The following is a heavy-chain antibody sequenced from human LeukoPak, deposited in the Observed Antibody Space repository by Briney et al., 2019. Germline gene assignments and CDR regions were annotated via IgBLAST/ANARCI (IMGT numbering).Heavy chain of an antibody. J-gene: IGHJ4*02. CDR2: INPNSGGT. Sequence: GASVKVSCKASGYTFTSYYMHWVRQAPGQGLEWMGWINPNSGGTNYAQKFQGRVTTTRDTSISTAYMELSRLRSDDTAVYYCARGSYSSSWYRVDYWGQGTLVTVSS. V-gene: IGHV1-2*02. CDR3: ARGSYSSSWYRVDY. CDR1: GYTFTSYY. D-gene: IGHD6-13*01.